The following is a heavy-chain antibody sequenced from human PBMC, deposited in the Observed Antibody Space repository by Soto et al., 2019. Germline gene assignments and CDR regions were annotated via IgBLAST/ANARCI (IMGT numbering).Heavy chain of an antibody. CDR2: ISSSSSNI. D-gene: IGHD4-17*01. J-gene: IGHJ5*02. CDR1: GFTFSSRA. V-gene: IGHV3-48*01. CDR3: AKDSVGRLRGTYNWFDP. Sequence: LRLSCTASGFTFSSRAMNWVRQFPGRGLEWVSYISSSSSNIDYADSVKGRFTVSRDNAKNSLYLQMNSLRAEDTAVYYCAKDSVGRLRGTYNWFDPWGQGTQVTVSS.